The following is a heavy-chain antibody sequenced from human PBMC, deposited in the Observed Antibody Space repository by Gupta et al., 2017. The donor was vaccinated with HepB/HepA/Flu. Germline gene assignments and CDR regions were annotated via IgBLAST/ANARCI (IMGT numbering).Heavy chain of an antibody. D-gene: IGHD3-22*01. CDR2: IIPIFGTA. CDR1: GGTFSSYA. CDR3: ARVERYYYDSSGYLRY. Sequence: QVQLVQSGAEVKKPGSSVKVSCKASGGTFSSYAISWVRQAPGQGLEWMGGIIPIFGTANYAQKFQDRVTITADKSTSTAYMELSSLRSEDTAVYYCARVERYYYDSSGYLRYWGQGTLVTVSS. V-gene: IGHV1-69*06. J-gene: IGHJ4*02.